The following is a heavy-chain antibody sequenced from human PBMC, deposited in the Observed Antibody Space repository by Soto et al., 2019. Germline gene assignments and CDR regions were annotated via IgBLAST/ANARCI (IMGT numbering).Heavy chain of an antibody. J-gene: IGHJ4*02. Sequence: GGSLRLSCAASGFTFSSDSMNWVRQAPGKGLEWVSSISSSSSNIYYADSVKGRFTISRDNAKNSLYLQMNSLRAEDTAVYYCVSEAENMVPRVIIKPIDYWGQGTLVTVSS. CDR2: ISSSSSNI. CDR3: VSEAENMVPRVIIKPIDY. CDR1: GFTFSSDS. D-gene: IGHD3-10*01. V-gene: IGHV3-21*01.